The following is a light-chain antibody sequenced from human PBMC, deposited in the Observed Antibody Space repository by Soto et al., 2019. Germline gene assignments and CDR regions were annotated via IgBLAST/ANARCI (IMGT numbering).Light chain of an antibody. CDR3: QHYNSDST. J-gene: IGKJ1*01. Sequence: IQMTQSPSTLSASVGDRVTITCRASQSISIWLAWYQQKPGKAPKLLIYKASSLESEVPSRFSGSGSGTEFTLTINSRQPDDSATYYCQHYNSDSTFGQGNKVEIK. V-gene: IGKV1-5*03. CDR2: KAS. CDR1: QSISIW.